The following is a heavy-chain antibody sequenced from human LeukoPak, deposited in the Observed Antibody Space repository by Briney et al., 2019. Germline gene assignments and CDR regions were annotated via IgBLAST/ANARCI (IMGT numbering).Heavy chain of an antibody. Sequence: PGGSLRLSCAASGFTFSSYAMSWVRQAPGKGLEWVAVISYDGSNKYYADSVKGRFTISRDNSKNTLYLQMNSLRAEDTAVYYCAKDRDDSSGYYSTRVFDYWGQGTLVTVSS. V-gene: IGHV3-30*18. J-gene: IGHJ4*02. CDR3: AKDRDDSSGYYSTRVFDY. CDR1: GFTFSSYA. CDR2: ISYDGSNK. D-gene: IGHD3-22*01.